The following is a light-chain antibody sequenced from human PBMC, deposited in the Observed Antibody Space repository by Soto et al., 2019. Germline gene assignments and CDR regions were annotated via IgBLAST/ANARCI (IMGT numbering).Light chain of an antibody. CDR1: SSDVGGSNY. Sequence: QSVLTQPASVSGSPEQSITISCTGASSDVGGSNYVSWYQQHPGKAPKLMIYDVSNRPSGVSNRFSGSKSGNTASLTISGLQAEDEADYYCGSYSSSSTLYVFGTGTKVTVL. CDR2: DVS. V-gene: IGLV2-14*03. J-gene: IGLJ1*01. CDR3: GSYSSSSTLYV.